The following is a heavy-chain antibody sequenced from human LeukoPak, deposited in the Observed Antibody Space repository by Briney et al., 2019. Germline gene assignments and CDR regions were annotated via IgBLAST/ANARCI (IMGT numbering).Heavy chain of an antibody. D-gene: IGHD4-17*01. V-gene: IGHV3-7*04. CDR3: ARGYYGDDAFDI. CDR2: IKQDGSQK. J-gene: IGHJ3*02. Sequence: PGGSLRLSCAASGFTFSSYAVNWVRQAPGKGLEWVANIKQDGSQKSYVDSVRGRFTISRDNAKNSLYLQMNSLRAEDTAVYYCARGYYGDDAFDIWGQGTMVTVSS. CDR1: GFTFSSYA.